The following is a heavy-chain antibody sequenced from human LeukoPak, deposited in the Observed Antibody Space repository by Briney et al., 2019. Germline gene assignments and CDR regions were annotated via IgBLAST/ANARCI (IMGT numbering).Heavy chain of an antibody. D-gene: IGHD2-8*01. CDR2: IYDAGNT. CDR1: GYTFTSYY. CDR3: ARDKGGMYGLDI. Sequence: SCKASGYTFTSYYMHWVRQAPEKGLEWVSIIYDAGNTHFADSVKGRFTVSRDNSNNTVYLQMNSLRPEDTALYYCARDKGGMYGLDIWGQGTMVTVSS. V-gene: IGHV3-66*02. J-gene: IGHJ3*02.